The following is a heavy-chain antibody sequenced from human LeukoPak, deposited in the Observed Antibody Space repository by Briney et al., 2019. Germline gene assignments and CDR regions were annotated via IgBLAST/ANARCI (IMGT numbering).Heavy chain of an antibody. CDR3: ARASLHSSGYYP. Sequence: PSETLSLTCTVSGGSISSGGYYWSWIRQHPGKGLEWIGYIYYSGSTYYNPSLKSRVTISVDTSKNQFSLKLSSVTAADTAVYYCARASLHSSGYYPWGQGTLVTVSS. D-gene: IGHD3-22*01. CDR2: IYYSGST. V-gene: IGHV4-31*03. J-gene: IGHJ5*02. CDR1: GGSISSGGYY.